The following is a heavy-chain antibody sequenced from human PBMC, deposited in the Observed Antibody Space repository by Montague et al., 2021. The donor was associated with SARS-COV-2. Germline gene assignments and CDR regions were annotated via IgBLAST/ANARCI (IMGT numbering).Heavy chain of an antibody. J-gene: IGHJ4*02. Sequence: SETLSLTCTLSGASISRDLFYWSWIRPPAGTGLVCIGYDYSSGSSNSTPSIGSPVTISADTNKNLFYLNLVSVTAAAAAVCFCGGYPALSSSLWGLDYWGQGPQVPVSS. CDR2: DYSSGSS. D-gene: IGHD3-16*01. CDR1: GASISRDLFY. CDR3: GGYPALSSSLWGLDY. V-gene: IGHV4-4*08.